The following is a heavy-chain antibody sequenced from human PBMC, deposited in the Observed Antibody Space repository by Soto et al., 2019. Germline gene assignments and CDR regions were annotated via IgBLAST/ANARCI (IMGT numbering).Heavy chain of an antibody. V-gene: IGHV4-59*08. J-gene: IGHJ6*03. D-gene: IGHD5-12*01. Sequence: SETLSLTCTVSGGSISSYYWSWIRQPPGKGLEWIGYIYYSGSTNYNPSLKSRVTISVDTSKNQFSLKLSSVTAADTAVYYCATNRYSGYGGDYYYYMDVWGKGTTVTVSS. CDR1: GGSISSYY. CDR3: ATNRYSGYGGDYYYYMDV. CDR2: IYYSGST.